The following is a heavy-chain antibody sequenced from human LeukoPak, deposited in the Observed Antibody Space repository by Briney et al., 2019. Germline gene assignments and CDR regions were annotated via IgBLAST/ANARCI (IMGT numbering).Heavy chain of an antibody. D-gene: IGHD3-3*01. CDR2: ISSSSSTI. CDR3: ARGLDFWSGLSWFDP. J-gene: IGHJ5*02. CDR1: GFTFSSYS. V-gene: IGHV3-48*01. Sequence: GGSLRLSCAASGFTFSSYSMNWVRQAPGKGLEWVSYISSSSSTIYYADSVKGRFTISRDNAKNSLYLQMNSLRAEDTAVYYCARGLDFWSGLSWFDPWGQGTLVTVSS.